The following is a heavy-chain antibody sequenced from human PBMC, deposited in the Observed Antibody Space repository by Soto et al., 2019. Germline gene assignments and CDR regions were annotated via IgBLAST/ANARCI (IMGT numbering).Heavy chain of an antibody. CDR1: GFTFSSYA. Sequence: PGGSLRLSCAASGFTFSSYAMSWVRQAPGKGLEWVSAISGSGGSTYYADSVKGRFTISRDNSKNTLYLQMNSLRAEDTAVYYCAKDHFGWLRWPTYFDYWGQGTLVTVSS. J-gene: IGHJ4*02. CDR3: AKDHFGWLRWPTYFDY. D-gene: IGHD5-12*01. CDR2: ISGSGGST. V-gene: IGHV3-23*01.